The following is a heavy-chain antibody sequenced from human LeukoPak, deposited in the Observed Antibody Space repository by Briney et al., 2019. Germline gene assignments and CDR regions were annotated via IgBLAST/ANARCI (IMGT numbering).Heavy chain of an antibody. CDR2: MNPNSGNT. Sequence: GASVKVSCKGSGYTFTGSYMHWVRQAPGQGLEWMGWMNPNSGNTGYAQKFQGRVTMTRNTSISTAYVELSSLRSADTAVYYCARKGSRWGSYRYDFDYWGQGTLVTVSS. V-gene: IGHV1-8*02. CDR3: ARKGSRWGSYRYDFDY. CDR1: GYTFTGSY. D-gene: IGHD3-16*02. J-gene: IGHJ4*02.